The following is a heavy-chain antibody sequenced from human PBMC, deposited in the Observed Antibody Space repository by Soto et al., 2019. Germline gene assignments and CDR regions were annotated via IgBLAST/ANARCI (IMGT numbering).Heavy chain of an antibody. Sequence: GGSLRLSCAASGFTFSSYSMDWVRQAPGKGLEWVSSISSSSSYIYYADSVKGRFTISRDNAKNSLHLQMNSLRAEDTAVYYCARDRASMRFLEWLTPGPWGQGTLVTVSS. J-gene: IGHJ5*02. CDR3: ARDRASMRFLEWLTPGP. CDR2: ISSSSSYI. D-gene: IGHD3-3*01. V-gene: IGHV3-21*01. CDR1: GFTFSSYS.